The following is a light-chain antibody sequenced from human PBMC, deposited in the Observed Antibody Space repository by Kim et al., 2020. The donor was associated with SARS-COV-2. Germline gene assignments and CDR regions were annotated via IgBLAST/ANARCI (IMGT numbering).Light chain of an antibody. V-gene: IGKV1-27*01. Sequence: ASVGDRVTITCRASQGISNSLAWYQQKPGRAPKLLISGASTLQSGVPSRFSGSGSGTDFTLTISSLQPEDVATYYCQKYNSAPWTFGQGTKVEIK. CDR1: QGISNS. CDR3: QKYNSAPWT. CDR2: GAS. J-gene: IGKJ1*01.